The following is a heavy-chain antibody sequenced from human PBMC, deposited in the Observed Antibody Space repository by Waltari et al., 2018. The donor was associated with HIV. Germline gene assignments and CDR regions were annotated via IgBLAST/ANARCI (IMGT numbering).Heavy chain of an antibody. Sequence: EVQLVESGGGLAKPGGSRRRSCASSGFSFSRYAMNWVRQAPGKGLEWIAYISRSSDYIYYADSIKGRFTISRDNAKNSVFLHMDNLRDVDTAVYYCTATVTTRGTFDYWGQGTAVPVS. D-gene: IGHD4-17*01. CDR2: ISRSSDYI. CDR1: GFSFSRYA. J-gene: IGHJ4*02. V-gene: IGHV3-21*01. CDR3: TATVTTRGTFDY.